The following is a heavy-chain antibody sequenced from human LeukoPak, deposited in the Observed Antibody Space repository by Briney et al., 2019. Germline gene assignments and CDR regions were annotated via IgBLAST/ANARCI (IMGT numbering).Heavy chain of an antibody. J-gene: IGHJ5*02. CDR2: IKQDGSEK. D-gene: IGHD7-27*01. CDR3: AREYSNWGFDP. CDR1: GFTFSSYW. Sequence: PGGSLRLSCAASGFTFSSYWMSWVRQAPGKGLEWVANIKQDGSEKYYVDSAKGRFTISRDNAKNSLYLQMNSLRDEDTAVYYCAREYSNWGFDPWGRGTLVTVSS. V-gene: IGHV3-7*01.